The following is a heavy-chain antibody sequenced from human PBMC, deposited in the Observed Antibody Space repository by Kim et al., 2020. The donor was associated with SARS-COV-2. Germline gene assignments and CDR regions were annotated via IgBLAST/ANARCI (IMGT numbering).Heavy chain of an antibody. CDR1: GGTFSSYA. V-gene: IGHV1-69*04. D-gene: IGHD2-2*01. J-gene: IGHJ3*02. Sequence: SVKVSCKASGGTFSSYAISWVRQAPGQGLEWMGRIIPILGIANYAQKFQGRVTITADKSTSTAYMELSSLRSEDTAVYYCARVRLVYPRVVPAAIGLDAFDIWGQGTMVTVSS. CDR3: ARVRLVYPRVVPAAIGLDAFDI. CDR2: IIPILGIA.